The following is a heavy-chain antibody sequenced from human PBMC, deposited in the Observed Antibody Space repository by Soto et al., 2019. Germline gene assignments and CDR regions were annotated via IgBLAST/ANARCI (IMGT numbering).Heavy chain of an antibody. CDR2: ISSSSSYI. J-gene: IGHJ4*02. CDR3: ARDRDIAVAGTPFDY. CDR1: GFTFSSYS. V-gene: IGHV3-21*01. D-gene: IGHD6-19*01. Sequence: EVQLVESGGGLVKPGGSLRLSCAASGFTFSSYSMNWVRQAPGKGLEWVSSISSSSSYIYYADSVKGRFTISRDNAKNSLYLQMNSVRAEDTAVYYCARDRDIAVAGTPFDYWGQGTLVTVSS.